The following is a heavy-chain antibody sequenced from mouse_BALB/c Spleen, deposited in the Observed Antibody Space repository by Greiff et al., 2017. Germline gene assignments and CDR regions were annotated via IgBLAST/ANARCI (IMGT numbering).Heavy chain of an antibody. Sequence: VKLQQPGAELVRPGASVKLSCKASGYTFTSYWINWVKQRPGQGLEWIGNIYPSDSYTNYNQKFKDKATLTVDKSSSTAYMQLSSPTSEDSAVYYCTRTSYGNYYAMDYWGQGTSVTVSS. V-gene: IGHV1-69*02. CDR3: TRTSYGNYYAMDY. CDR1: GYTFTSYW. CDR2: IYPSDSYT. D-gene: IGHD2-10*01. J-gene: IGHJ4*01.